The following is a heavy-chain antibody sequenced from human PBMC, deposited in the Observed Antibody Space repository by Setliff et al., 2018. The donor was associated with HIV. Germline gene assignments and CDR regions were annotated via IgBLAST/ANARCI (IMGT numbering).Heavy chain of an antibody. CDR2: IYHSGST. CDR3: ARAPPGIQNDAFDV. J-gene: IGHJ3*01. CDR1: GGSISSDNW. V-gene: IGHV4-4*02. Sequence: PSETLSLTCAVSGGSISSDNWWTWVRQPPGKGLEWIGEIYHSGSTNYNPSLKSRVTISVDTSRDQFSLQLTSVTAADTAVYYCARAPPGIQNDAFDVWGQGTMVTVSS.